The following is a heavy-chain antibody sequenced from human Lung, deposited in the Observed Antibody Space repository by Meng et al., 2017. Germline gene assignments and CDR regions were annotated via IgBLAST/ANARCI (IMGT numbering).Heavy chain of an antibody. CDR3: ARFDISSSGRGDY. J-gene: IGHJ4*02. CDR1: GGSITSSTW. V-gene: IGHV4-4*02. D-gene: IGHD1-26*01. Sequence: VQLQESGPGRVKPSGTRSLTCAVSGGSITSSTWWSWVRQTPGKGLEWFGEIFHSGSTNYNPPLESRVTISVDKSKNQFSLKVYSVTAADTATYYCARFDISSSGRGDYWGQGILVTVSS. CDR2: IFHSGST.